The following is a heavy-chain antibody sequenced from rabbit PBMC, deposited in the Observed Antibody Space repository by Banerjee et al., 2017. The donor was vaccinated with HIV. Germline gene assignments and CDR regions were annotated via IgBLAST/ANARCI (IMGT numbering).Heavy chain of an antibody. CDR2: ICNRDGST. V-gene: IGHV1S45*01. CDR3: AREESDGGGHLKL. J-gene: IGHJ3*01. Sequence: EGSLTLSCTASGFTISSSYWMSWVRQAPGKGLEWIACICNRDGSTSYASWAKGRFTISKTSSTTVTLQMTSLTAADTATYFCAREESDGGGHLKLRGQGTLVTVS. D-gene: IGHD2-1*01. CDR1: GFTISSSYW.